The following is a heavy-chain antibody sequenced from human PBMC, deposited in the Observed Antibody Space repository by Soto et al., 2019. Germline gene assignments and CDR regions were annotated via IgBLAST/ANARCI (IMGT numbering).Heavy chain of an antibody. V-gene: IGHV4-34*01. CDR2: INHSGST. D-gene: IGHD3-9*01. CDR3: ARGFDILTGYAN. Sequence: SETLSLTCAVYGGSFSGYYWSWIRQPPGKGLEWIGEINHSGSTNYNPSLKSRVTISVDTSKNQFSLKLSSVTAADTAVYYCARGFDILTGYANCGQGTMVTVYS. J-gene: IGHJ4*02. CDR1: GGSFSGYY.